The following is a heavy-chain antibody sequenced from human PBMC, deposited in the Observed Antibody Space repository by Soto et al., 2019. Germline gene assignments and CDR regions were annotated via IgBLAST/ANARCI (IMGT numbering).Heavy chain of an antibody. V-gene: IGHV3-48*02. CDR3: ARDSPSDDYGGNNWYFDL. J-gene: IGHJ2*01. D-gene: IGHD4-17*01. Sequence: GGSLRLSCAASGFTFSSYSMNWVRQAPGKGLEWVSYISSSSSTIYYADSVKGRFTISRDNAKNSLYLQMNSLRDEDTAVYYCARDSPSDDYGGNNWYFDLWGRGTLVTVSS. CDR1: GFTFSSYS. CDR2: ISSSSSTI.